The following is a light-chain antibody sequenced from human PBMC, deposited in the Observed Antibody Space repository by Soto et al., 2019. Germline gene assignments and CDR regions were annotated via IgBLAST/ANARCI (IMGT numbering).Light chain of an antibody. V-gene: IGKV3-20*01. CDR1: QSLNNY. CDR3: QHYGSSPET. CDR2: GAS. J-gene: IGKJ1*01. Sequence: EIVLTQSPATLSLSPGERATLSCRASQSLNNYLGWYQQKPGQAPRLLIYGASSRATGIPDRFSGSGSGTDFTLTISRLEPEDFAVYYCQHYGSSPETFGQGTKVDIK.